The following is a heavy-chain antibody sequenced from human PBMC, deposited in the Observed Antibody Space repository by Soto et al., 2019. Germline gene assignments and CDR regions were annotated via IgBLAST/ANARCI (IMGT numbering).Heavy chain of an antibody. CDR1: GGSISSGGYY. CDR2: IYYSGST. V-gene: IGHV4-31*03. CDR3: ARGLTYYDFWSGYYRDYYYGMDV. Sequence: SETLSLTCTVSGGSISSGGYYWSWIRQHPGKGLEWIGYIYYSGSTYYNPSLKSRVTISVDTSKNQFSLKLSSVTAADTAVYYCARGLTYYDFWSGYYRDYYYGMDVWGQGTTVT. J-gene: IGHJ6*02. D-gene: IGHD3-3*01.